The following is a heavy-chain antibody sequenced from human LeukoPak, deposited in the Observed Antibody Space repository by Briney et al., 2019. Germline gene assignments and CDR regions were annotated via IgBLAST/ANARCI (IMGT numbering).Heavy chain of an antibody. V-gene: IGHV3-23*01. J-gene: IGHJ6*02. CDR1: GFTFSSYG. CDR2: ISDSGGGT. D-gene: IGHD4-17*01. CDR3: AHTVTTGNYYYYGMDV. Sequence: GGSLRLSCAASGFTFSSYGMSWVRQAPGKGLEWVSGISDSGGGTFYADSVKGRFTISRDNSKNTLHLQMNSLRAEDTAVYYCAHTVTTGNYYYYGMDVWGQGTTVTVSS.